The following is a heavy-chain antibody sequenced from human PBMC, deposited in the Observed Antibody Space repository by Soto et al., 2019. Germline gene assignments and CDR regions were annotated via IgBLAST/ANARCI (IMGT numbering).Heavy chain of an antibody. J-gene: IGHJ6*02. CDR1: CGSISSYY. V-gene: IGHV4-59*12. D-gene: IGHD1-1*01. Sequence: SETLSLTCTFSCGSISSYYWSWIRQPPGKGLEWIGYIYYSGSTNYNPSLKSRVTISVDKSKNQFSLKLSSVAAADTAVYYCARGGGWKGYYYYGMDVWGQGTTVTVSS. CDR3: ARGGGWKGYYYYGMDV. CDR2: IYYSGST.